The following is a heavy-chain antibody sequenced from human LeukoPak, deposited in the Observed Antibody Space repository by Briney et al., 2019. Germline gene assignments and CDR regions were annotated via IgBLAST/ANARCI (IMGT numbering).Heavy chain of an antibody. CDR2: ISGSGGST. CDR3: ARGGYCSGGSCYSIYYYYMDV. CDR1: GVTFSSFA. V-gene: IGHV3-23*01. J-gene: IGHJ6*03. D-gene: IGHD2-15*01. Sequence: GGSLRLSCAASGVTFSSFAMSWVRQAPGKGLEWVSAISGSGGSTYYADSVKGRFTISRDNAKNSLYLQMNSLRAEDTAVYYCARGGYCSGGSCYSIYYYYMDVWGKGTTVTVSS.